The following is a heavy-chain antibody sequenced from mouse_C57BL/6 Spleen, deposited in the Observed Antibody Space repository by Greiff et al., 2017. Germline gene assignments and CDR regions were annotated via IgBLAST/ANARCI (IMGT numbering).Heavy chain of an antibody. V-gene: IGHV1-82*01. Sequence: QVQLQQSGPELVKPGASVKISCKASGYAFSSSWMNWVKQRPGKGLEWIGRIYPGDGDPNYNGKFKGKATLTADKSSSTAYMQLSSLTSEDSAVYFCARYDYSNPYYFDYWGQGTTLTVSS. CDR1: GYAFSSSW. CDR2: IYPGDGDP. J-gene: IGHJ2*01. CDR3: ARYDYSNPYYFDY. D-gene: IGHD2-5*01.